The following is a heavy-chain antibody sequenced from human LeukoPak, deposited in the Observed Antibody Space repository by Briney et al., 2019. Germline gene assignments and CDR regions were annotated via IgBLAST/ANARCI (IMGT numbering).Heavy chain of an antibody. D-gene: IGHD5-12*01. CDR1: GGSIRSLGYS. CDR3: ARSVSAYAGRGWFDP. J-gene: IGHJ5*02. V-gene: IGHV4-39*07. Sequence: PSETLSLTCSVSGGSIRSLGYSWGWIRQPPGKGLEWIASMYYTWTTFYNPSLKSRVTMSVDTSKNQFSLNLTSVTAADTAVFYCARSVSAYAGRGWFDPWGQGTLVTVSS. CDR2: MYYTWTT.